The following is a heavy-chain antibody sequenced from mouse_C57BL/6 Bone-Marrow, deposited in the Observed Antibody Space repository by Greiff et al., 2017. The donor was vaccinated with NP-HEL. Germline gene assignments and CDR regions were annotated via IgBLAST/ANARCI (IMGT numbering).Heavy chain of an antibody. D-gene: IGHD1-1*01. J-gene: IGHJ4*01. CDR2: IDPSDSYT. CDR1: GYTFTSYW. V-gene: IGHV1-59*01. Sequence: QVQLQQPGAELVRPGTSVKLSCKASGYTFTSYWMHWVKQRPGQGLEWIGVIDPSDSYTNYNQKFKGKATLTVDTSSSTAYMQLSSLTSEDSAVYYCARDYYGSSYVYYAMDYWGQGTSVTVSS. CDR3: ARDYYGSSYVYYAMDY.